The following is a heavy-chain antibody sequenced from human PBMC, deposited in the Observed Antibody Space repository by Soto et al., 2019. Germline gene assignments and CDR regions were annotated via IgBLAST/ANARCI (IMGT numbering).Heavy chain of an antibody. D-gene: IGHD5-12*01. CDR1: GYTLTELS. V-gene: IGHV1-24*01. Sequence: GASVKVSCKVSGYTLTELSMHWVRQAPGKGLEWMGGFDPEDGGTNYAQKFQGWVTMTRDTSISTAYMELSRLRSDDTAVYYCASGVSLFTSGYDSDYYYMDVWGKGTTVTVSS. CDR2: FDPEDGGT. J-gene: IGHJ6*03. CDR3: ASGVSLFTSGYDSDYYYMDV.